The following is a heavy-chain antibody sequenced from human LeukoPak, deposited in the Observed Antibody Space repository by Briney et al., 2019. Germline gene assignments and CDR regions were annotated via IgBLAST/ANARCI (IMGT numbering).Heavy chain of an antibody. V-gene: IGHV3-30*14. Sequence: HPGGSLRLSCAASGFTFSSYAMHWVRQAPGKGLEWVAVISYDGSNKYYADSVKGRFTISRDNSKNTLYLQMNSLRAEDTAVYYCARGGAWGQGTLVTVSS. J-gene: IGHJ4*02. CDR1: GFTFSSYA. CDR2: ISYDGSNK. CDR3: ARGGA.